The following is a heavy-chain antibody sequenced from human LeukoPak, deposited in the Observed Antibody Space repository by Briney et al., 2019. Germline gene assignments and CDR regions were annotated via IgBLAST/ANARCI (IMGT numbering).Heavy chain of an antibody. J-gene: IGHJ4*02. CDR3: ARELQIAVAGTRAGDSSFDY. CDR1: GYTFTGSY. CDR2: INPNSGGT. Sequence: ASVKVSCKASGYTFTGSYMHWVRQAPGQGLEWMGWINPNSGGTNYAQKFQGRVTMTRDTSISTAYMELSRLTSDDTAVYYCARELQIAVAGTRAGDSSFDYWGQGTLVTVSS. D-gene: IGHD6-19*01. V-gene: IGHV1-2*02.